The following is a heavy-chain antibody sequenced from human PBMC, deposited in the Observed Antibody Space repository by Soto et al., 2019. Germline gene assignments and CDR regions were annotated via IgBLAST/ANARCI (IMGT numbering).Heavy chain of an antibody. J-gene: IGHJ5*02. D-gene: IGHD3-22*01. Sequence: SETLSLTCTVSGGSISSSDFYWGWLRQPPGKGLDFIGSMYYSGTTYYNPSLKNRITISVDTSKNQFSLKLISVTAADTAVYYCAVVDSTGNWFDPWGQGALVTVS. CDR3: AVVDSTGNWFDP. CDR2: MYYSGTT. CDR1: GGSISSSDFY. V-gene: IGHV4-39*01.